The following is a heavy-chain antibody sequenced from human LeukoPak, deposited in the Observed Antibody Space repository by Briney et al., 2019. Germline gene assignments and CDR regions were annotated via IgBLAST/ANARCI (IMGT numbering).Heavy chain of an antibody. CDR1: GCTFSSYG. CDR2: IRYDGSNK. J-gene: IGHJ4*02. D-gene: IGHD4-17*01. Sequence: GGSLRLSCAASGCTFSSYGMHWVRQAPGKGLEWVAFIRYDGSNKYYANSVKGRFTISRDNSKNTLYLQMNSLRAEDTAVYYCARDNDYGDYGHFDYWGQGTLVTVSS. V-gene: IGHV3-30*02. CDR3: ARDNDYGDYGHFDY.